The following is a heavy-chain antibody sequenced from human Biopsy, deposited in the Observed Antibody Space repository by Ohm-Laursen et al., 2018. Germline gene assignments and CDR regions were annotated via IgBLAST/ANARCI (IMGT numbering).Heavy chain of an antibody. V-gene: IGHV1-18*04. CDR1: GYAFTIHG. CDR3: ARDRRRRLKVVVGNYYHFGMDV. CDR2: ISVFIDDI. J-gene: IGHJ6*02. Sequence: ASVKVSCKPSGYAFTIHGINWVRQAPGQGLEWLGWISVFIDDIVSAQKFQGRVTMTTDTSTTTAYLELRNLTSDDTAVYYCARDRRRRLKVVVGNYYHFGMDVWGQGTWVTVSS. D-gene: IGHD2-15*01.